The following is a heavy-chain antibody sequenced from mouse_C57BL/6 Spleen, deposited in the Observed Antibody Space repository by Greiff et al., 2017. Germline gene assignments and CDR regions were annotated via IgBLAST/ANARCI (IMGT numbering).Heavy chain of an antibody. CDR2: ISYDGSN. J-gene: IGHJ2*01. V-gene: IGHV3-6*01. CDR3: ARVYYYGSHFDY. Sequence: EVQLQESGPGLVKPSQSLSLTCSVTGYSITSGYYWNWIRQFPGNKLEWMGYISYDGSNNYNPSLKNRISITRDTSKNQFFLKLNSVTTEDTATYYCARVYYYGSHFDYWGQGTTLTVSS. D-gene: IGHD1-1*01. CDR1: GYSITSGYY.